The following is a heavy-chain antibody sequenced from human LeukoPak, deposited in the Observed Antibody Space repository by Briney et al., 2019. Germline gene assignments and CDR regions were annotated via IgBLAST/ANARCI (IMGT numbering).Heavy chain of an antibody. CDR1: GDSISSGSYY. V-gene: IGHV4-61*02. Sequence: TLSLTCTVSGDSISSGSYYWSWIRQPAGKGLEWIGRIYSNGDTKFNPSLKSRVTISLDTSKNQFSLKLSSATAADTAVYYCASRHSKQQPYYYYMDIWGKGTTVSVSS. J-gene: IGHJ6*03. CDR2: IYSNGDT. D-gene: IGHD6-13*01. CDR3: ASRHSKQQPYYYYMDI.